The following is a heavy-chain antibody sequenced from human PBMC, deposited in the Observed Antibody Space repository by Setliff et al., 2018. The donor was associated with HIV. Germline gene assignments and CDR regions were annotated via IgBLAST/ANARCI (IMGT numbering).Heavy chain of an antibody. Sequence: SETLSLTCAASGYSINSGFSRAWIRQPPGQGPQWIGSIYQSGSIYYNPSLQSRVTISVDSSKNQFSLNLFSVTAADTAVYYCARPRRVRSRAWYWFDIWGQGTLVTAPQ. CDR1: GYSINSGFS. V-gene: IGHV4-38-2*01. CDR2: IYQSGSI. J-gene: IGHJ5*02. D-gene: IGHD6-19*01. CDR3: ARPRRVRSRAWYWFDI.